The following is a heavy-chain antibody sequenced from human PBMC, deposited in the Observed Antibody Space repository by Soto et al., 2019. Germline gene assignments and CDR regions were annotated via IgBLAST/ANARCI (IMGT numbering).Heavy chain of an antibody. D-gene: IGHD2-2*01. CDR3: ARFGMPRYCSSTSCRYYYYYYGMDV. CDR1: GYTFTSYG. J-gene: IGHJ6*02. Sequence: ASVKVSCKASGYTFTSYGISWVRQAPGQGLEWMGWISAYNGNTNYAQKLQGRVTMTTDTSTSTAYMELSSLRSEDTAVYYCARFGMPRYCSSTSCRYYYYYYGMDVWGQGTTVTVS. V-gene: IGHV1-18*01. CDR2: ISAYNGNT.